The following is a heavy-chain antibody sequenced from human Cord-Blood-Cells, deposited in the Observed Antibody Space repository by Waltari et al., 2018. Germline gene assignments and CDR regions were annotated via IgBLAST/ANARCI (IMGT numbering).Heavy chain of an antibody. V-gene: IGHV3-23*01. CDR1: GFTLSSYA. CDR3: AKEVGATSSSWTDY. J-gene: IGHJ4*02. Sequence: EVQLLESGGGLVQPGGSLRLSCAASGFTLSSYAMSWVRQAPGEGLEWVSAIRGSVGRKYDANAVQGRFTISRDNSKTTLYLQRNSLGAEDTAVYYGAKEVGATSSSWTDYWGQGTLVTVSS. D-gene: IGHD6-13*01. CDR2: IRGSVGRK.